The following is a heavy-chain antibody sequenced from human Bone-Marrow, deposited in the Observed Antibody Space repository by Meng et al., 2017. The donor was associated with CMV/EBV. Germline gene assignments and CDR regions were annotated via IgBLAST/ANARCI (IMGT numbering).Heavy chain of an antibody. CDR3: ARDGGYCSGGSCYDSSYFDY. Sequence: FSSYVMHWVRQAPGKGLEWVAVIWYDGSNKYYADSVKGRFTISRDNSKNTLYLQMNSLRAEDTAVYYCARDGGYCSGGSCYDSSYFDYWGQGTLVTVSS. CDR1: FSSYV. D-gene: IGHD2-15*01. J-gene: IGHJ4*02. CDR2: IWYDGSNK. V-gene: IGHV3-33*01.